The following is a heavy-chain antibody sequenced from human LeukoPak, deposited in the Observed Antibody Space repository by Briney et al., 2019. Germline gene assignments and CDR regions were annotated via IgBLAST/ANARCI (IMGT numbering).Heavy chain of an antibody. Sequence: GGSLRLSCAASGFTVSSNYMSWVRQAPGKGLEWVSVIYSGGSTYYADSVKGRFTIFRDNAKDTLYLQMNSLRAEDTAVYYCARGGYDYDYYFDYWGQGTLVTVSS. J-gene: IGHJ4*02. D-gene: IGHD5-12*01. CDR3: ARGGYDYDYYFDY. CDR2: IYSGGST. V-gene: IGHV3-53*01. CDR1: GFTVSSNY.